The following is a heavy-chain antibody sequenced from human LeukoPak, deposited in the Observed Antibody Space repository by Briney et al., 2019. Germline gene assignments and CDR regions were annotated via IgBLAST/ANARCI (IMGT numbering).Heavy chain of an antibody. Sequence: GGSLRLSCAASGFTFSSYWMSWVRQAPGKGLEWVANIKQDGSEKYYVDSVKGRFTISRDNAKNTPYLQMNSLRAEDTAVYYCAGEGYDSSGYRDYWGQGTLVTVSS. CDR1: GFTFSSYW. J-gene: IGHJ4*02. CDR3: AGEGYDSSGYRDY. CDR2: IKQDGSEK. D-gene: IGHD3-22*01. V-gene: IGHV3-7*01.